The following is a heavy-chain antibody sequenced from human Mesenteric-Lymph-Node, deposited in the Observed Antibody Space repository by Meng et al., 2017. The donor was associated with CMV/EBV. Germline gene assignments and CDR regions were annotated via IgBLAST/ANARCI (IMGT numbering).Heavy chain of an antibody. V-gene: IGHV3-43*01. D-gene: IGHD3-3*01. J-gene: IGHJ4*02. CDR1: GFTFDDYT. Sequence: GESLKISCAASGFTFDDYTMHWVRQAPGKGLGWVSLISWDGGSTYYADSVKGRFTISRDNRKNSLYLQMNSLRTEDTAFYYCAKDLNPLTLFALAVDYWGQGTLVTVSS. CDR3: AKDLNPLTLFALAVDY. CDR2: ISWDGGST.